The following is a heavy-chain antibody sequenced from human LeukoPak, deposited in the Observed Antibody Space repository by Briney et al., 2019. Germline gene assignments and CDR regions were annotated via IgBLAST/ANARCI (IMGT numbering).Heavy chain of an antibody. CDR1: GFTFSSHT. J-gene: IGHJ3*02. CDR2: ISSSSSTK. D-gene: IGHD3-3*01. V-gene: IGHV3-48*01. CDR3: ARDDLRVVHDGFDI. Sequence: GGSLRLSCPGSGFTFSSHTMNWVGQAPGKGLEWISYISSSSSTKYYADSVKGRFTISRDNAKNSLYLQMNSLRAEDTAVYYCARDDLRVVHDGFDIWGQGTMVTVSS.